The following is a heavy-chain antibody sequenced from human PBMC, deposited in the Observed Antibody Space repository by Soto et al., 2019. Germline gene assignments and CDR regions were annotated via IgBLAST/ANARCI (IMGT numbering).Heavy chain of an antibody. CDR3: ARHVHSSSWGIDV. Sequence: PSETLSLTCTVSGGYISSYYWSWIRQPPGKGLEWIGYFYDSGSTNNNPSLKSRVTISVDTSKNQFFLKLTSVIAADTAMYYCARHVHSSSWGIDVWGQGTTVTVSS. D-gene: IGHD6-13*01. CDR2: FYDSGST. CDR1: GGYISSYY. V-gene: IGHV4-59*08. J-gene: IGHJ6*02.